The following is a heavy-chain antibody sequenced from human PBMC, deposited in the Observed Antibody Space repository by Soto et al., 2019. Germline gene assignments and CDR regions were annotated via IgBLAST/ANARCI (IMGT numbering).Heavy chain of an antibody. V-gene: IGHV3-11*01. CDR2: ISSSGTTI. Sequence: GGSLRLSCAASGFTSSDYYLSWIRQAPGKGLEWVSYISSSGTTIYYADSVKGRFTISRDNAKNSLYLQMNSLRAEDTAVYYCAGGEMATISFDYWGQGTLVTVSS. CDR3: AGGEMATISFDY. J-gene: IGHJ4*02. D-gene: IGHD5-12*01. CDR1: GFTSSDYY.